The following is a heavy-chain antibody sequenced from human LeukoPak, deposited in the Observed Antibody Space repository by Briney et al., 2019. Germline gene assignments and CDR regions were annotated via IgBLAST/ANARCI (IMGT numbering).Heavy chain of an antibody. CDR1: GFSLDAYG. J-gene: IGHJ4*02. D-gene: IGHD3-22*01. CDR2: INANGAST. Sequence: GGSLRLSCAASGFSLDAYGMNWVRQAPGKGLEWVCRINANGASTAYADSVKGRFTISRDNAKNSLYLQMNSLRAEDTAVYYCARGSDYYDSSGYLPSDYWGQGTLVTVSS. V-gene: IGHV3-20*04. CDR3: ARGSDYYDSSGYLPSDY.